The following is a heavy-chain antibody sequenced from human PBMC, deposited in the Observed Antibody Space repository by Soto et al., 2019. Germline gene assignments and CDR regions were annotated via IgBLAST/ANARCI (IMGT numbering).Heavy chain of an antibody. V-gene: IGHV3-33*01. Sequence: GGSLRLSCAASGFTFSSYGMHWVRQAPGKGLEWVAVIWYDGSKKYYADSVKGRFTISRDNSKNTLYLQMNSLRAEDTAVYYCARDQSYYDFWSGYYSIYYYGMDVWGQGTTVTVSS. J-gene: IGHJ6*02. CDR2: IWYDGSKK. CDR3: ARDQSYYDFWSGYYSIYYYGMDV. CDR1: GFTFSSYG. D-gene: IGHD3-3*01.